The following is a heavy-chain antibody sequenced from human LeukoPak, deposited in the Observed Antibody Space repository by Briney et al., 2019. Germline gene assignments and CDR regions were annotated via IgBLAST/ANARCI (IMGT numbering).Heavy chain of an antibody. CDR3: ARHQATAYYYGPPDY. CDR2: VYYSGST. Sequence: PSETLSLSCTVSGGSVTSSSYCWGWIRQPPGMGLEWIGTVYYSGSTFYNPSLKSRVTISVDTSKNQFSPKLSSVTAADTAVYYCARHQATAYYYGPPDYWGQGTLVTVSS. CDR1: GGSVTSSSYC. J-gene: IGHJ4*02. V-gene: IGHV4-39*01. D-gene: IGHD3-10*01.